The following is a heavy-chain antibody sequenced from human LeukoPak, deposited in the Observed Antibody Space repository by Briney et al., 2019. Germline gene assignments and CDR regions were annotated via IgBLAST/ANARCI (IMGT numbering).Heavy chain of an antibody. CDR2: IIPIFGTA. D-gene: IGHD6-19*01. V-gene: IGHV1-69*01. CDR3: ARVRMISSGWYVLWSRRREDAFDI. CDR1: GGTFSSYA. J-gene: IGHJ3*02. Sequence: GASVKVSCKASGGTFSSYAISWVRQAPGQGLEWMGGIIPIFGTANYAQKFQGRVTITADESTSTAYMELSSLRSEDTAVYYCARVRMISSGWYVLWSRRREDAFDIWGQGTMVTVSS.